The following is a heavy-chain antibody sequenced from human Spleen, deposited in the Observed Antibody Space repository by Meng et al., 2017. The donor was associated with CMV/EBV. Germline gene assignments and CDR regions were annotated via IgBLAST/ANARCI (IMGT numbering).Heavy chain of an antibody. Sequence: QVKPQESGPGLVKPSETLSLTCTVSGGSISSYYWSWIRPPAGKGLEWIGRIYPSGSTNYNPSLKSRVTMSVDTSKNQFSLKLSSVTAADTAVYYCARGRTTVTLFDYWGQGTLVTVSS. J-gene: IGHJ4*02. CDR2: IYPSGST. CDR1: GGSISSYY. V-gene: IGHV4-4*07. CDR3: ARGRTTVTLFDY. D-gene: IGHD4-17*01.